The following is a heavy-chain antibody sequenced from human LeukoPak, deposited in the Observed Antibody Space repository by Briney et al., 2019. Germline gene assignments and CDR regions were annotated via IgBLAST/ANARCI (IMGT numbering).Heavy chain of an antibody. V-gene: IGHV3-33*01. CDR2: IWYDGTTK. J-gene: IGHJ4*02. D-gene: IGHD3-22*01. CDR3: ARGDYYYDNSGYYDRYYFDY. CDR1: GFTCSSYA. Sequence: GRSLRLSCAASGFTCSSYAMHWVRQAPGKGLEWVAVIWYDGTTKYYADSVKGRFTISSDNSKNSVYLQMNGLRAEDTAVYYCARGDYYYDNSGYYDRYYFDYWGQGTLVTVSS.